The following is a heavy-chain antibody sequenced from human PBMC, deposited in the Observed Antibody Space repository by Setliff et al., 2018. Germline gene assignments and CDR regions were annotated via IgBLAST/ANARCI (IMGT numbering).Heavy chain of an antibody. D-gene: IGHD3-10*01. CDR1: GYTLSRHY. CDR2: INPGGGSA. CDR3: LFWLAESASDY. V-gene: IGHV1-46*01. J-gene: IGHJ4*01. Sequence: ASVKVSCKATGYTLSRHYMHWVRQAPGQGLEWMGIINPGGGSASIVQKFQGRVTMTSDTSTSTVYLDLSGLTSEDTAMYYCLFWLAESASDYWGLGTPVTVSS.